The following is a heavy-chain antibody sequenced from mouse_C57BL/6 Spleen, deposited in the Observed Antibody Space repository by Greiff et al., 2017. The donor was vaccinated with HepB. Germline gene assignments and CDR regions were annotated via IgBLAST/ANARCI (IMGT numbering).Heavy chain of an antibody. Sequence: VQLQQSGPELVKPGASVKISCKASGYTFTDYYMNWVKQSHGKSLEWIGDINPNNGGTSYNQKFKGKATLTVDKSSSTAYMELRSLTSEDSAVYYCARREGNYVKAWFAYWGQGTLVTVSA. CDR2: INPNNGGT. D-gene: IGHD2-1*01. CDR1: GYTFTDYY. V-gene: IGHV1-26*01. CDR3: ARREGNYVKAWFAY. J-gene: IGHJ3*01.